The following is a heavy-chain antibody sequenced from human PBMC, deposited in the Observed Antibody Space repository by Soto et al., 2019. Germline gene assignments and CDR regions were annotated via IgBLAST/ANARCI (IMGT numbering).Heavy chain of an antibody. J-gene: IGHJ4*02. V-gene: IGHV4-59*01. CDR3: AREGYNFGPFDY. D-gene: IGHD5-18*01. Sequence: QVQLQESGPGLVKPSETLSLTCTVSGGSLSSYYWSWIRRPPGMGLEWIASISYSGTTNYNSSLKIRVTISIDTSKNQFSLKFNSVTAADTAVYYCAREGYNFGPFDYWGQGALVTVSS. CDR2: ISYSGTT. CDR1: GGSLSSYY.